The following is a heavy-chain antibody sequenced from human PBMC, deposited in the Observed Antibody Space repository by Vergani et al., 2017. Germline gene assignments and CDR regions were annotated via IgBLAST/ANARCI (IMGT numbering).Heavy chain of an antibody. D-gene: IGHD5-12*01. J-gene: IGHJ4*02. CDR2: IYWDDDK. V-gene: IGHV2-5*02. CDR3: AHRQGYASFDY. Sequence: QITLKESGPTLVKPTQTLTLTCTFSGLSLSTSAVGVGWIRQPPGKALEWLALIYWDDDKRYSPSLKSRLTITKDTSKNQVVLIMTNMDPVDTATYYCAHRQGYASFDYWGQGTLVTVSS. CDR1: GLSLSTSAVG.